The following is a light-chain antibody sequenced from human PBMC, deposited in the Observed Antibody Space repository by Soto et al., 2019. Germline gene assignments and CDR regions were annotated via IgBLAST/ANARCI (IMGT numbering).Light chain of an antibody. Sequence: GERATLSCRASQSVTSSYLAWYQQKPGQAPRLLIYTASSRATGIPDRFSGSGSGTDFTLTISRLEPEDFAVYYCQQYGSSPLTFGGRTMVDIK. CDR3: QQYGSSPLT. V-gene: IGKV3-20*01. CDR1: QSVTSSY. J-gene: IGKJ4*01. CDR2: TAS.